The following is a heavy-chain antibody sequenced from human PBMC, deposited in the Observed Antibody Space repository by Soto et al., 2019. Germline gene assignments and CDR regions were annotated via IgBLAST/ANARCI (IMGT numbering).Heavy chain of an antibody. Sequence: PGESLKISCQGSGYTFANYWIGWVRQMPGRGLEVVGIIYYDESDSRYSPSFRGQVTLSAGKSINTAYLQWRSLKAADNGIYYCARNGRSGGSIYSGWFDPWGQGTLVTVSS. CDR2: IYYDESDS. CDR1: GYTFANYW. D-gene: IGHD2-15*01. V-gene: IGHV5-51*01. CDR3: ARNGRSGGSIYSGWFDP. J-gene: IGHJ5*02.